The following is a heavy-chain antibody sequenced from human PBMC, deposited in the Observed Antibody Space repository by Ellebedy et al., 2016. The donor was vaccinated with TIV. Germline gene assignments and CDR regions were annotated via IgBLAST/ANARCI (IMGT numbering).Heavy chain of an antibody. CDR2: IRFDGSKK. D-gene: IGHD3-10*01. CDR1: GFTFSSHG. J-gene: IGHJ6*02. Sequence: PGGSLRLSCAASGFTFSSHGMHWVRQAPGKGLEWAAFIRFDGSKKYYADSVKGRFTISRDNSNNILYLQMNSLRAEDPAVYYCAKDGPYGSGKWMDVWGQGTTVTVSS. CDR3: AKDGPYGSGKWMDV. V-gene: IGHV3-30*02.